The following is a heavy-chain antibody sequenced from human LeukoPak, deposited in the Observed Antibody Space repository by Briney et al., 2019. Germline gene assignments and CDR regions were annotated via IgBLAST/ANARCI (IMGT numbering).Heavy chain of an antibody. Sequence: GGSLRPSCAASGFTFSSYGMHWVRQAPGKGLEWVAVIWYDGSNKYYADSVKGRFTISRDNSKNTLYLQMNSLRAEDTAVYYCARDFVAYCGGDCYYFDYWGQGTLVTVSS. CDR1: GFTFSSYG. J-gene: IGHJ4*02. D-gene: IGHD2-21*02. V-gene: IGHV3-33*01. CDR3: ARDFVAYCGGDCYYFDY. CDR2: IWYDGSNK.